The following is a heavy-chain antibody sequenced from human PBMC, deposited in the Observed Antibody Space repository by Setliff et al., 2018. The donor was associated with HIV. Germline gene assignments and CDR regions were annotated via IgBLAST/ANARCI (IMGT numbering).Heavy chain of an antibody. V-gene: IGHV4-4*09. CDR2: IYTSGST. D-gene: IGHD6-13*01. CDR3: ARTGYSSSWYLFDY. Sequence: SETLSLTCTVSGGSFSDYYRSWIRQPPGKGLEWIGYIYTSGSTNYNPSLKSRVTMSVDTSKNQFSLKLSSVTAADTAVYYCARTGYSSSWYLFDYWGQGTLVTVSS. CDR1: GGSFSDYY. J-gene: IGHJ4*02.